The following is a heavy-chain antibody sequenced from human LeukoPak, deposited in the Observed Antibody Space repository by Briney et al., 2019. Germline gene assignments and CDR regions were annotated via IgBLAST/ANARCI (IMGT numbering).Heavy chain of an antibody. Sequence: GGSLRLSCAASGFTFSSYVMGWVRQAPGKGLEWVSAISGSGGSTYHADSVKGRITISRDNSKNTLYLQMNSLRAEDTAVYYCARRVATYYFDYWGQGTLVTVSS. V-gene: IGHV3-23*01. J-gene: IGHJ4*02. CDR2: ISGSGGST. D-gene: IGHD5-12*01. CDR3: ARRVATYYFDY. CDR1: GFTFSSYV.